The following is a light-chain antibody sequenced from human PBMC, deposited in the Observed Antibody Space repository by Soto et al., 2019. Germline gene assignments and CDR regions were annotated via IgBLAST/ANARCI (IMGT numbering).Light chain of an antibody. CDR2: EGS. CDR3: CSYAGSSTNYV. J-gene: IGLJ1*01. CDR1: SSDVGSYNL. V-gene: IGLV2-23*01. Sequence: QSALTQPASVSGSPGQSITISCTGTSSDVGSYNLVSWYQQHPGKAPKLMIYEGSKRPSGVSNRFSGSNSGNTASLKISGLQAEDAADNYCCSYAGSSTNYVFGTGTKVTVL.